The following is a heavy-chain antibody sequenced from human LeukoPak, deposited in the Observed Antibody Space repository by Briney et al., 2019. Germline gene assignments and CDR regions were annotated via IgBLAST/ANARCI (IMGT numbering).Heavy chain of an antibody. CDR3: AKVPRRALNYYFDY. Sequence: GGSLRLSCVASGFTFSSYGMHWVRQAPGKGLEWVAVISYDGSNKYYADSVKGRFTISRDNSKNTLYLQMNSLRAEDTAVYYCAKVPRRALNYYFDYWGQGTLVTVSS. D-gene: IGHD1-14*01. V-gene: IGHV3-30*18. CDR2: ISYDGSNK. CDR1: GFTFSSYG. J-gene: IGHJ4*02.